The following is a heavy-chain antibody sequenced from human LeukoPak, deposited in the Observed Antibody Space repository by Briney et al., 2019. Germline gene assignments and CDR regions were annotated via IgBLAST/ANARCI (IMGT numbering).Heavy chain of an antibody. CDR2: MNPKSGNT. D-gene: IGHD6-13*01. V-gene: IGHV1-8*01. CDR1: GYTFTSYD. CDR3: ATVHGRRIAAAGP. J-gene: IGHJ5*02. Sequence: ASVKVSCKASGYTFTSYDINWVRQATGQGLEWMGWMNPKSGNTGYAQKFQGRVTMTRNTSISTAYMELSSLRSEDTAVYYCATVHGRRIAAAGPWGQGTLVTVSS.